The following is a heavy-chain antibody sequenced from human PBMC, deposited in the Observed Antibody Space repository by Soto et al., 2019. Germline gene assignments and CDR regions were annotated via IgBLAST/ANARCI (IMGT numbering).Heavy chain of an antibody. J-gene: IGHJ5*02. CDR2: IIPIFGTA. D-gene: IGHD6-13*01. V-gene: IGHV1-69*13. CDR1: GGTFSSYA. CDR3: ARGYSSSWEGWFDP. Sequence: ASVKVSCKASGGTFSSYAISWVRQAPGQGLEWMGGIIPIFGTANYAQKLQGGVKITADESTSTAYMELSSLRSEDTAVYYCARGYSSSWEGWFDPWGQGTLVTVSS.